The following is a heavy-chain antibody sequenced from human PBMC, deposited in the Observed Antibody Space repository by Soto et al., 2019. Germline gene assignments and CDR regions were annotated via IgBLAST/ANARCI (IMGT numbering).Heavy chain of an antibody. CDR2: IYYSGCT. D-gene: IGHD1-20*01. V-gene: IGHV4-59*01. CDR1: GDSIDAYY. Sequence: GPGAANSSETLSLTCTVSGDSIDAYYCPWIRQPPGKGREWIGYIYYSGCTDYNPSLKSQVTISIDASRTHFSRKLSSVTAADTAVYFCARQLVTGYNAHWTQGALVTVSS. J-gene: IGHJ4*02. CDR3: ARQLVTGYNAH.